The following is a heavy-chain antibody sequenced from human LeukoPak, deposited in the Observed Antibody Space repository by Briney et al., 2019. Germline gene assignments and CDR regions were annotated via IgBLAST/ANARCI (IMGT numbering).Heavy chain of an antibody. CDR3: AREPYDFWSGYYFSD. J-gene: IGHJ4*02. CDR2: INHSGST. V-gene: IGHV4-34*01. D-gene: IGHD3-3*01. CDR1: GFTFGDYA. Sequence: GSLRLSCTASGFTFGDYAMSWFRQPPGKGLEWIGEINHSGSTNYNPSLKSRVTISVDTSKNQFSLKLSSVTAADTAVYYCAREPYDFWSGYYFSDWGQGTLVTVSS.